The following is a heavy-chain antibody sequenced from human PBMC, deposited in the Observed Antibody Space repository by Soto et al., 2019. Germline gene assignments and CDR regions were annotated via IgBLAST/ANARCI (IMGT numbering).Heavy chain of an antibody. V-gene: IGHV1-18*01. Sequence: ASVKVSCKASGYTFTSYGISWVRQAPGQGLEWMGWISAYNGNTNYAQKLQGRVTMTTDTSTSKAYMELRSLRSDDTAVYYCAADPLRLRYFDWFPTDYWGHGTLVTVSS. CDR3: AADPLRLRYFDWFPTDY. CDR1: GYTFTSYG. J-gene: IGHJ4*01. CDR2: ISAYNGNT. D-gene: IGHD3-9*01.